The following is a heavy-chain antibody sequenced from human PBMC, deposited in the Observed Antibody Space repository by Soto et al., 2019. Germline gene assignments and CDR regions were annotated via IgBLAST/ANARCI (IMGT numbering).Heavy chain of an antibody. CDR2: FDPEDGET. D-gene: IGHD3-16*02. Sequence: GASVKVACKVSGYTLTELVMHLVRQAPGKGLEWMGGFDPEDGETIYAQKFQGRVTMTEDTSTDTAYMELSSLRSEDTAVYYCATEVLRLGELSPVDYWGQGTLVTVS. CDR3: ATEVLRLGELSPVDY. J-gene: IGHJ4*02. CDR1: GYTLTELV. V-gene: IGHV1-24*01.